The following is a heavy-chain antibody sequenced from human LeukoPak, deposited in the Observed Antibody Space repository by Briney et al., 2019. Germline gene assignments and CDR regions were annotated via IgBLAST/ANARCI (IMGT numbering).Heavy chain of an antibody. D-gene: IGHD3-22*01. CDR1: GFTFSSYS. V-gene: IGHV3-48*01. J-gene: IGHJ4*02. Sequence: GGSLRLSCAASGFTFSSYSMNWVRQAPGKGLEWVSYISSSSSTIYYADSVKGRFTISRDNAKNSLYLQMNSLRAEDTAVYYCARGHTHTYYYDSSGYSDLDYWGQGTLVTVSS. CDR3: ARGHTHTYYYDSSGYSDLDY. CDR2: ISSSSSTI.